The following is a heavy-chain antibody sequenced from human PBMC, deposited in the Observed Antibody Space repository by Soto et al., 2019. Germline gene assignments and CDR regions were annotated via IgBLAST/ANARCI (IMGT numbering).Heavy chain of an antibody. Sequence: ASVKVSCKASGGTFSSYAISWVRQAPGQGLEWMGGIIPIFGTANYAQKFQGRVTITADESTSTAYMELSSLRSEDTAVYYCASSYCTNGVCNTWFDPWGQGTLVTVSS. CDR2: IIPIFGTA. CDR1: GGTFSSYA. D-gene: IGHD2-8*01. J-gene: IGHJ5*02. CDR3: ASSYCTNGVCNTWFDP. V-gene: IGHV1-69*13.